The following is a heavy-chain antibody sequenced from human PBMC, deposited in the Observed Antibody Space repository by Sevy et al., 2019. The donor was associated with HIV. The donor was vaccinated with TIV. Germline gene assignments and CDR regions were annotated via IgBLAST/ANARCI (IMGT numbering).Heavy chain of an antibody. CDR3: AKDASIYGVIIQDWYFDL. J-gene: IGHJ2*01. CDR1: GFTFSTFG. Sequence: GGSLRLSCAASGFTFSTFGIHWVRQAPGKGLEWVAFIRYDSSNEYYADSVKGRFSVSRDNSKNTQYLHMNSLTPKDTAMYYCAKDASIYGVIIQDWYFDLWGRGTLVTVSS. D-gene: IGHD3-3*01. CDR2: IRYDSSNE. V-gene: IGHV3-30*02.